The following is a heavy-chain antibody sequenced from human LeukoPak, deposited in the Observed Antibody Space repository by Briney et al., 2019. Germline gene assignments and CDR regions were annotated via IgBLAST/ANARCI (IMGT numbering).Heavy chain of an antibody. CDR3: ARDFFDGHGYTFYYYGMDV. J-gene: IGHJ6*02. Sequence: ASVKVSCKASGYTFTSYHMHWVRQAPGQGLEWMGIINPSGGSTSYAQKFQGRVTMTRDTSTSTVYMELSSLRSEDTAVYYCARDFFDGHGYTFYYYGMDVWGQGTTVTVSS. V-gene: IGHV1-46*01. CDR2: INPSGGST. CDR1: GYTFTSYH. D-gene: IGHD3-16*01.